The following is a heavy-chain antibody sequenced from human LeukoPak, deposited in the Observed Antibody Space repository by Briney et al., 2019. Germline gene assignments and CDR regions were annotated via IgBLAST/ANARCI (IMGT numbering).Heavy chain of an antibody. CDR2: LSGSGYST. CDR1: GFSITSYA. V-gene: IGHV3-23*01. Sequence: GGSLRLSCAASGFSITSYAMSWVRQAPGKGLEWVSTLSGSGYSTYYADSVKGRFTISRDSSKNTLYLQMSSLRAEDTALYYCARNIAGAGGSLTYWGQGTLVTVSS. D-gene: IGHD6-13*01. J-gene: IGHJ4*02. CDR3: ARNIAGAGGSLTY.